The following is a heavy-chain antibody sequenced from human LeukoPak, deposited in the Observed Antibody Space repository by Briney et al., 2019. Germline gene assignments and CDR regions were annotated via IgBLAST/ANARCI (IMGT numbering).Heavy chain of an antibody. Sequence: SQTLSLTCTVSGGSISSGSYYWSWIRQPAGKGLEWIGRIYTSGSTNYNPSLKSRVTISVDTSKNQFSLKLSSVTAADTAVYYCARGRGSPGFWYWGQGTLVTVSS. D-gene: IGHD3-3*01. CDR2: IYTSGST. J-gene: IGHJ4*02. CDR3: ARGRGSPGFWY. V-gene: IGHV4-61*02. CDR1: GGSISSGSYY.